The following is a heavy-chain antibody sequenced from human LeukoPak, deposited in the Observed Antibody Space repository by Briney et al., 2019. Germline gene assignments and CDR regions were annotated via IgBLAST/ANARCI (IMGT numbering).Heavy chain of an antibody. CDR2: TYYRSKWYS. V-gene: IGHV6-1*01. J-gene: IGHJ2*01. CDR1: GDSVSSNSAA. Sequence: SQTLSLTCAISGDSVSSNSAAWNWIRQSPSRGLEWLGRTYYRSKWYSYYAPSVKSRITINPDTSKNQFSLQLKSVTPEDTAVYYCARQVFGVVIPWCLDLWGRGTLVTVSS. CDR3: ARQVFGVVIPWCLDL. D-gene: IGHD3-3*01.